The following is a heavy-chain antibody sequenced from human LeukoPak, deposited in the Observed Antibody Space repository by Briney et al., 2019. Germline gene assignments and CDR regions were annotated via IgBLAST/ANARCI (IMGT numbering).Heavy chain of an antibody. V-gene: IGHV3-21*01. CDR2: ISSRSSII. J-gene: IGHJ4*02. CDR1: GLTFDDYG. D-gene: IGHD5-18*01. CDR3: ARDRDTDWFFDF. Sequence: GGSLRLSCAASGLTFDDYGMSWVRQAPGKGLEWVSSISSRSSIIYYADSVKGRFTISRDNARNSLYLQMDSLRAEDTAVYYCARDRDTDWFFDFWGQGTLVTVSS.